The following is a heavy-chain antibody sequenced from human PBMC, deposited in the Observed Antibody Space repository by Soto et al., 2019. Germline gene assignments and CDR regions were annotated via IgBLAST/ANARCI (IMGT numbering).Heavy chain of an antibody. D-gene: IGHD5-18*01. Sequence: SETLSLTCTVSGGSISSSSYYWGWIRQPPGKGLEWIGSIYYSGSTYYNPSLKSRVTISVDTSKRQFSLKLSAVTAADTTTYYWARNVDKDMVFDYWGQGIRVTVAS. CDR3: ARNVDKDMVFDY. J-gene: IGHJ4*02. V-gene: IGHV4-39*07. CDR2: IYYSGST. CDR1: GGSISSSSYY.